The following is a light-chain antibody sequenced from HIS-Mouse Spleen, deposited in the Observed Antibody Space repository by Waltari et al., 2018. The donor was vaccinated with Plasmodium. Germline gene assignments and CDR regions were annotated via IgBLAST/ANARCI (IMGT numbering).Light chain of an antibody. CDR3: YSTDSSGNHRV. CDR1: ALPKHT. CDR2: EDS. J-gene: IGLJ3*02. V-gene: IGLV3-10*01. Sequence: SYELTQPPSVSVSPGQTARITCSGDALPKHTSYWYQQKSGQAPVLVIYEDSKRPSGIPERFSGSSSGTMATLTISGAQVEDEADYYCYSTDSSGNHRVFGGGTKLTVL.